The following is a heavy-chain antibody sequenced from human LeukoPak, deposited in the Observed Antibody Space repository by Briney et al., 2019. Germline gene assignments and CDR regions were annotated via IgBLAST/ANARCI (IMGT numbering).Heavy chain of an antibody. D-gene: IGHD2-2*01. CDR1: GFTFSSYW. J-gene: IGHJ4*02. CDR2: INSDGSST. Sequence: GGSLRLSCAASGFTFSSYWMHWVRQAPGKGLVWVSRINSDGSSTSYADSVKGRFTISRDNAKNSLYLQMNSLRAEDTAVYYCARTSYVVVVVPTAGGGDLDYWGQGTLVTVSS. V-gene: IGHV3-74*01. CDR3: ARTSYVVVVVPTAGGGDLDY.